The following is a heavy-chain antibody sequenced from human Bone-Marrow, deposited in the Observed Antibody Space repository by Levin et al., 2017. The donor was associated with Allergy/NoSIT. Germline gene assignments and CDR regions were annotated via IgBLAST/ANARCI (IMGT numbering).Heavy chain of an antibody. V-gene: IGHV3-23*01. Sequence: GESLKISCAASGFTFSSYALTWVRQAPGKGLEWVSTISASGGRTNYADSVKGRFTISRDNSENKVYLQMNSLTAEDSALYYCAKDRLGVVARYGMDVWGQGTTVTVSS. CDR3: AKDRLGVVARYGMDV. CDR1: GFTFSSYA. J-gene: IGHJ6*02. D-gene: IGHD3-3*01. CDR2: ISASGGRT.